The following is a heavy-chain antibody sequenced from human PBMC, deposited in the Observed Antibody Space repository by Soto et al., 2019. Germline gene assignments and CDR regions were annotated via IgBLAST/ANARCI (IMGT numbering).Heavy chain of an antibody. CDR1: GFTFSSYA. J-gene: IGHJ4*02. D-gene: IGHD4-17*01. CDR3: VREDTTGPINGLAY. Sequence: EGSLSLSCAASGFTFSSYAMSWALHAPGKGLEWVANINQDGSEKHYVDSVKGRFTISRDNGKNSLYLHMNSLRAEDTAVYYCVREDTTGPINGLAYWGPGTMVTVS. CDR2: INQDGSEK. V-gene: IGHV3-7*01.